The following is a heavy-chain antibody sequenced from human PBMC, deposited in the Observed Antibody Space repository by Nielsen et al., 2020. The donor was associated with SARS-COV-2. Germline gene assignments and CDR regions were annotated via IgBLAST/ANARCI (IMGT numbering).Heavy chain of an antibody. CDR1: GFTFSSYG. CDR3: AKDLGRYCSSTSCYTGVFDY. J-gene: IGHJ4*02. Sequence: GESLKISCAASGFTFSSYGMHWVRQAPGKGLEWVAVISYDGSNKYYADSVKGRFTISRDNSKNTLYLQMNSLRAEDTAVYYCAKDLGRYCSSTSCYTGVFDYWGQGTLVTVSS. CDR2: ISYDGSNK. D-gene: IGHD2-2*02. V-gene: IGHV3-30*18.